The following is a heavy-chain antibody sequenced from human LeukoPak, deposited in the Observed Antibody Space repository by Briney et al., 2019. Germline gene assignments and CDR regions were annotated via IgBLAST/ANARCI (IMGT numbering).Heavy chain of an antibody. Sequence: SETLSLTCTVSGVSISTSRYYWGWIRQPPGKGLEWIGSIYYSGITYYNPSLKSRVTISLDTSKNQFSLKLTSVTAADTAVYYCAPVQWLADTWGYWGQGTLVTVSS. CDR1: GVSISTSRYY. J-gene: IGHJ4*02. V-gene: IGHV4-39*01. D-gene: IGHD6-19*01. CDR2: IYYSGIT. CDR3: APVQWLADTWGY.